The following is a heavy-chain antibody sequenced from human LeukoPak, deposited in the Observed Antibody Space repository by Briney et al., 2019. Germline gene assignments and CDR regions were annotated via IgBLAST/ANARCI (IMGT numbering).Heavy chain of an antibody. J-gene: IGHJ6*02. Sequence: GGSLRLSCAASGFTFSNAWMSWVRQAPGKGLEWVGHIKSKTDGETTDYAAPAKGRFTFSRDDSKNTLYLHMNSLKTEDTAVYYCTTGLIAAAGRPYYYYGMDVWGQGTTVTVSS. V-gene: IGHV3-15*05. CDR1: GFTFSNAW. CDR2: IKSKTDGETT. D-gene: IGHD6-13*01. CDR3: TTGLIAAAGRPYYYYGMDV.